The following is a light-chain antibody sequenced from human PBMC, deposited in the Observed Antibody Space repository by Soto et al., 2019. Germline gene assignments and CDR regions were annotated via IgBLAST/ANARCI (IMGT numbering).Light chain of an antibody. CDR3: QHYNNWPFT. CDR1: QSVSSN. Sequence: EIVMTQSPATLSVSPGERATLSCRASQSVSSNLAWYQQKPGQAPTLLICGASARATGIPVRFSGSQSGTEFTLTISSLQSEDFAVYYCQHYNNWPFTFGQGTKLEIK. CDR2: GAS. J-gene: IGKJ2*01. V-gene: IGKV3-15*01.